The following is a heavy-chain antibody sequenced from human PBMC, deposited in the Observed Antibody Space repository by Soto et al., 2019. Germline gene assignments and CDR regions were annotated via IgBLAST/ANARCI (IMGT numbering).Heavy chain of an antibody. J-gene: IGHJ6*02. D-gene: IGHD5-12*01. CDR1: GFTFSSYA. CDR3: ARDLPGYSVYDTNYYYYGMDV. CDR2: ISSNGGST. V-gene: IGHV3-64*01. Sequence: GGSLTLSCAASGFTFSSYAMHWVRHAPGKGQEYVSAISSNGGSTYYANSVKGRFTISRDNSKNTLYLQMGSLRAEDMAVYYYARDLPGYSVYDTNYYYYGMDVWGQGTTVTVSS.